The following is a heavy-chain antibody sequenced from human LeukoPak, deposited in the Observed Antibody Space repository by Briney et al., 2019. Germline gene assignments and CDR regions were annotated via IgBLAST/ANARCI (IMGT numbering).Heavy chain of an antibody. J-gene: IGHJ6*02. V-gene: IGHV3-30*18. CDR1: GFTFSSYG. CDR2: ISYDGSNK. Sequence: PGGSLRLSCAAPGFTFSSYGMHWVRQAPGKGLEWVAVISYDGSNKYYADSVKGRFTISRDNSKNTLYLQMNSLRADDTAVYYCAKVSVWSAIKHLLVYYYGMDVWGQGTTVTVSS. CDR3: AKVSVWSAIKHLLVYYYGMDV. D-gene: IGHD3-16*01.